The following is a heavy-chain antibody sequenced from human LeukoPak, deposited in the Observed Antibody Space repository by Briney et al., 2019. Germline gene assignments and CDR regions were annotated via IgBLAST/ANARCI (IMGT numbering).Heavy chain of an antibody. CDR3: ARGDFDY. Sequence: GGSLRLSCAASGITVNTNYMSWVRQAPGKGLEWVSNVFSDGRTFYADSVKGRFTISRDSSKNSIFLQMNSLRAEDTAVYYCARGDFDYWGQGTLVTVSS. CDR2: VFSDGRT. J-gene: IGHJ4*02. CDR1: GITVNTNY. V-gene: IGHV3-53*01.